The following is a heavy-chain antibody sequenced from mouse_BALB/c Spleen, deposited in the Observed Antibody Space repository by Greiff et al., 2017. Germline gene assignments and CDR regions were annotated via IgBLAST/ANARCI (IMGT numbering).Heavy chain of an antibody. D-gene: IGHD1-1*01. J-gene: IGHJ3*01. V-gene: IGHV5-4*02. CDR2: ISDGGSYT. CDR1: GFTFSDYY. Sequence: VESGGGLVKPGGSLKLSCAASGFTFSDYYMYWVRQTPEKRLEWVATISDGGSYTYYPDSVKGRFTISRDNAKNNLYLQMSSLKSEDTAMYYCARDGNYGSSSWFAYWGQGTLVTVSA. CDR3: ARDGNYGSSSWFAY.